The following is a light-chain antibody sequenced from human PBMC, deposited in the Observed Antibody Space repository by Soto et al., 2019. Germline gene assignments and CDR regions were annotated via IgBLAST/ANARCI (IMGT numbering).Light chain of an antibody. CDR1: QSLLHSNGYNY. V-gene: IGKV2-28*01. CDR3: QQCNSYSVT. Sequence: DIVMTQSPLSLPVTPGEPASISCRSSQSLLHSNGYNYLDWYLQKPGQSPQLLIYLGSNRASGVPDRFSGSGSGTDFTLKISRVEAEDVGVYYCQQCNSYSVTFGQGTKVDIK. J-gene: IGKJ1*01. CDR2: LGS.